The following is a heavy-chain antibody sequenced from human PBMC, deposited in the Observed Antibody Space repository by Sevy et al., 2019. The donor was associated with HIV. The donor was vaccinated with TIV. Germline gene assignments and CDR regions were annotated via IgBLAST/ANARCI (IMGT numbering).Heavy chain of an antibody. CDR1: GGTFSTFL. Sequence: ASVKVSCKASGGTFSTFLISWVRQAPGQGLEWMGGIRPIFGTVDYAQKFQARVTFTADESTSTAYMELSSLRPDDTAVYYCATRGDCGGDCSIYYSDYWGQGSLVIVSS. CDR3: ATRGDCGGDCSIYYSDY. D-gene: IGHD2-21*02. J-gene: IGHJ4*02. CDR2: IRPIFGTV. V-gene: IGHV1-69*13.